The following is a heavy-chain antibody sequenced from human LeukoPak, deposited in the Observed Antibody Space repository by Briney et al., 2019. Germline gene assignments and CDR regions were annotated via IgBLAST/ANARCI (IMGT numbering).Heavy chain of an antibody. CDR1: GGTFSSYA. J-gene: IGHJ6*02. V-gene: IGHV1-69*04. CDR3: ARRDHDSSGYHYYYGMDV. D-gene: IGHD3-22*01. Sequence: ASVKVSCKASGGTFSSYAISWVRQAPGQGLEWMGRIIPIFGIANYAQKFQGRVTITADKSTSTAYMELSSLRSEDTAVYYCARRDHDSSGYHYYYGMDVWGQGTTVTVSS. CDR2: IIPIFGIA.